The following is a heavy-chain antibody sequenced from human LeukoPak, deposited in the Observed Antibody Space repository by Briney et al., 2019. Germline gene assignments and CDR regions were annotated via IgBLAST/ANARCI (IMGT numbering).Heavy chain of an antibody. V-gene: IGHV1-8*03. D-gene: IGHD3-22*01. CDR2: MNPNSGNT. CDR1: GYTFTSYD. CDR3: ARGTDYDSSDYVVDY. J-gene: IGHJ4*02. Sequence: ASVKVSCKASGYTFTSYDINWVRQATGQGLEWMGWMNPNSGNTGYAQKFQGRATITRNTSINTAYMELSSLRSEDTAVYYCARGTDYDSSDYVVDYWAQGTLVSVSS.